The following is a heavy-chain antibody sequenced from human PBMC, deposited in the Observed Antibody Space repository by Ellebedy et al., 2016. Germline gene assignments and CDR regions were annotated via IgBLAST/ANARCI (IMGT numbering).Heavy chain of an antibody. V-gene: IGHV1-2*02. CDR1: GGAFRNYA. CDR2: INPNSGIT. Sequence: ASVKVSXXTSGGAFRNYAINWVRQAPGQGLEWMGWINPNSGITKSAQNFQGRVTMTRDTSISTAYMELSRLRSDDTAMYYCARNLGYCGTTTCWGQGTVVTVSS. J-gene: IGHJ4*02. D-gene: IGHD2-21*01. CDR3: ARNLGYCGTTTC.